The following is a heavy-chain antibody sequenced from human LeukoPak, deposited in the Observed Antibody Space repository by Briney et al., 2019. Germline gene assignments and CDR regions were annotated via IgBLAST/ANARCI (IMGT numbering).Heavy chain of an antibody. CDR1: GFTFNTYG. CDR2: ISGSGGST. J-gene: IGHJ6*03. D-gene: IGHD3-22*01. Sequence: GRTLRLSCAASGFTFNTYGMNWVRQAPGKGLEWVSGISGSGGSTYYADSVKGWFTISRDNSKNTLYLRMNSLRAEDTAVYYCAKDFDYYDSSGYFHYYMDVWGKGTTVTISS. CDR3: AKDFDYYDSSGYFHYYMDV. V-gene: IGHV3-23*01.